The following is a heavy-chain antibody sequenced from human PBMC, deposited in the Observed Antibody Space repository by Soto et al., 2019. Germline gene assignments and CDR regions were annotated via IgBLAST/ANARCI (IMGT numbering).Heavy chain of an antibody. CDR1: GFTFSSYA. CDR3: AKDYYYDSSGYYYQEVGDYFDY. D-gene: IGHD3-22*01. J-gene: IGHJ4*02. CDR2: ISGSGGST. Sequence: GGSLRLSCAASGFTFSSYAMSWVRQAPGKGLEWVSAISGSGGSTYYADSVKGRFTISRDNSKNTLYLQMNSLRAEDTAVYYCAKDYYYDSSGYYYQEVGDYFDYWGQGTLVTVSS. V-gene: IGHV3-23*01.